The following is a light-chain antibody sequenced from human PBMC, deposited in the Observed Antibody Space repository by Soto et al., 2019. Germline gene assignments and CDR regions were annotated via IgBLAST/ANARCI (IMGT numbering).Light chain of an antibody. CDR3: QQYAQLLPVT. V-gene: IGKV3-20*01. CDR2: GAV. Sequence: EIVLTQSPVTLSLSPGETVALFSRASQGVSSNLAWYHQRTGQPPRLLIHGAVTRATGTPDRFVGSGLETDFGLTISGLEPEYFGVYYCQQYAQLLPVTFGGGTTVEVK. CDR1: QGVSSN. J-gene: IGKJ4*01.